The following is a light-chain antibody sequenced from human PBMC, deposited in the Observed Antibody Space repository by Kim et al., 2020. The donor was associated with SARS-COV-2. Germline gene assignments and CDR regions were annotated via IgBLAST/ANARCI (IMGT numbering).Light chain of an antibody. J-gene: IGLJ1*01. V-gene: IGLV2-11*01. CDR1: SSSVGGYNY. CDR2: DVS. CDR3: CSYAGMYFYV. Sequence: GQSVTIASSGTSSSVGGYNYVAWYQQHTGRAPKLMIHDVSKRSSGVPDRFSGSKSGSTASLTISGLQAEDEADYYCCSYAGMYFYVFGTGTKVTVL.